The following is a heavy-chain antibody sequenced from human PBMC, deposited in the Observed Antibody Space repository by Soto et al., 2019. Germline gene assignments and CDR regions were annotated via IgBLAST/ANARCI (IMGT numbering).Heavy chain of an antibody. CDR2: IYWNDDK. CDR3: ARTWGLPFDY. Sequence: QITLKESGPTLVEPTQTLTLTCTYSGFSLRTTGVGVGWIRQPPGKALEWLGIIYWNDDKRYSPSLKNRFTLTSDISKSQVVLTMTNMDPVDTATYCCARTWGLPFDYWGQGTLVIVSS. CDR1: GFSLRTTGVG. J-gene: IGHJ4*02. D-gene: IGHD3-16*01. V-gene: IGHV2-5*01.